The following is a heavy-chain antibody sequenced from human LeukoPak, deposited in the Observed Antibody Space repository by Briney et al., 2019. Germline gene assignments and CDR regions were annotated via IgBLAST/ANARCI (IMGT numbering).Heavy chain of an antibody. Sequence: GGSLRLSCAASGFTFSSYGMHWVRQAPGKGLEWVAVISYDGSNKYYADSVKGRFTISRDNSKNTLYLQMNSLRAEDTAVYYCASSPYSYGFFDYWGQGTLVTVSS. CDR2: ISYDGSNK. CDR1: GFTFSSYG. J-gene: IGHJ4*02. V-gene: IGHV3-30*03. CDR3: ASSPYSYGFFDY. D-gene: IGHD5-18*01.